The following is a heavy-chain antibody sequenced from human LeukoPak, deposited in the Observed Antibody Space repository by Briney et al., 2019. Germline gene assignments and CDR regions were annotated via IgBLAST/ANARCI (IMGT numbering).Heavy chain of an antibody. CDR2: IIPIFGTA. J-gene: IGHJ4*02. Sequence: SSVTVSYKASGGTFNSYAISWVRQAPGQGLEWMGGIIPIFGTANYAQKFPGRVTITADKSTSTAYMELSSLRSEDRAVYYCARDYSSSWYFDPWGQGTLVTVSS. CDR1: GGTFNSYA. CDR3: ARDYSSSWYFDP. V-gene: IGHV1-69*06. D-gene: IGHD6-13*01.